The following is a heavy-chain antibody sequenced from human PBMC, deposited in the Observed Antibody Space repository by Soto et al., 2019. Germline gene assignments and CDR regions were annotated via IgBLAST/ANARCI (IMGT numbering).Heavy chain of an antibody. CDR2: ISSSSSTI. CDR1: GFTFSSYS. V-gene: IGHV3-48*01. J-gene: IGHJ6*02. CDR3: ARDAEDVYGMDV. Sequence: GSLRLSCAASGFTFSSYSMNWVRQAPGKGPEWVSYISSSSSTIYYADSVKGRFTISRDNAKNSLYLQMNSLRAEDTAVYYCARDAEDVYGMDVWGQGTTVTVSS.